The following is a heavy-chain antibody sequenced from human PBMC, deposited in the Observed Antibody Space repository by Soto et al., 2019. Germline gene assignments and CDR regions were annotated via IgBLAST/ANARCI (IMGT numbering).Heavy chain of an antibody. CDR3: GRLTGLPHYYSTDV. CDR1: GYTFTNYW. J-gene: IGHJ6*02. Sequence: GESLKISCQGSGYTFTNYWIGWVRQMPGKGLEWMGVIYPGDSDTKYSPSFQGQVTFSADKSINTAYLQWTSLKASDTAMYFCGRLTGLPHYYSTDVWGQGXTVTVYS. CDR2: IYPGDSDT. V-gene: IGHV5-51*01. D-gene: IGHD3-9*01.